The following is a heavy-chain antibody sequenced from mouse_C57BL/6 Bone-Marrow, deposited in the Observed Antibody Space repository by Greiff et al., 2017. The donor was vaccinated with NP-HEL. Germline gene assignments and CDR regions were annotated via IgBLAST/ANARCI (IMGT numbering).Heavy chain of an antibody. D-gene: IGHD1-1*01. J-gene: IGHJ1*03. V-gene: IGHV3-6*01. Sequence: DVKLVESGPGLVKPSQSLSLTCSVTGYSITSGYYWNWIRQFPGNKLEWMGYISYDGSTHYNPSLKNRISITRDTSKNQFFLKLNSVTTEDTATYYCARGGDYYGSSYGWYFDVWGTGTTVTVSS. CDR2: ISYDGST. CDR3: ARGGDYYGSSYGWYFDV. CDR1: GYSITSGYY.